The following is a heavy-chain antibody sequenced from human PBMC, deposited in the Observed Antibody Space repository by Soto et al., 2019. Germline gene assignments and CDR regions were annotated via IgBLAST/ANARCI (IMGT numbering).Heavy chain of an antibody. J-gene: IGHJ2*01. V-gene: IGHV3-23*01. CDR1: GLTFSNYG. D-gene: IGHD2-15*01. CDR2: VSSTGGST. Sequence: EVQLLESGGGLVQPGGSLRLSCVASGLTFSNYGMSWVRQAPGMGLEWVSTVSSTGGSTYYADSVKGRFTISRDNSKNTMYVQMNSLRAEDTVVYYCARDRGYCSGGSCYWCFDLWGRGTLVTVSS. CDR3: ARDRGYCSGGSCYWCFDL.